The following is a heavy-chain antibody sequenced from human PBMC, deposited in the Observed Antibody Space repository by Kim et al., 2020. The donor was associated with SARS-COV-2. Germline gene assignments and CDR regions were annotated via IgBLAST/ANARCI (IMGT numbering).Heavy chain of an antibody. CDR3: ARGEDIAAAQYFDY. D-gene: IGHD6-13*01. Sequence: SETLSLTCTVSGGSISSGSYYWSWIRQPAGKGLEWIGRIYTSGSTNYNPSLKSRVTISVDTSKNQFSLKLSSVTAADTAVYYCARGEDIAAAQYFDYWGQGTLVTVSS. J-gene: IGHJ4*02. CDR2: IYTSGST. V-gene: IGHV4-61*02. CDR1: GGSISSGSYY.